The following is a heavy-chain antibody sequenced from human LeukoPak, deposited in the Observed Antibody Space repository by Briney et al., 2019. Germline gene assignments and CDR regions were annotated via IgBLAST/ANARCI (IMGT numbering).Heavy chain of an antibody. J-gene: IGHJ4*02. Sequence: PSETLSLTCTVSGGSISSGGYYWSCIRQPPGKGLEWIGYIYHSGSTYYNPSLKSRVTISVDRSKNQFSLKLSSVTAADTAVYYCARDLLFDYWGQGTLVTVSS. D-gene: IGHD2/OR15-2a*01. V-gene: IGHV4-30-2*01. CDR3: ARDLLFDY. CDR2: IYHSGST. CDR1: GGSISSGGYY.